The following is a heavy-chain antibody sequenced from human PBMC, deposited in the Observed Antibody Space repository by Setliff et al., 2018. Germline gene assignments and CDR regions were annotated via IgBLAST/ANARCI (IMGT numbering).Heavy chain of an antibody. CDR3: ARALLWFGEGMDV. CDR2: IYTSGST. CDR1: GGSISSSSYY. J-gene: IGHJ6*03. D-gene: IGHD3-10*01. V-gene: IGHV4-61*05. Sequence: SETLSLTCTVSGGSISSSSYYWGWIRQPPGKGPEWIGRIYTSGSTNYNPSLRRRVAISVDKSKNQFSLKLSSVTAADTAVYYCARALLWFGEGMDVWGKGTTVTVSS.